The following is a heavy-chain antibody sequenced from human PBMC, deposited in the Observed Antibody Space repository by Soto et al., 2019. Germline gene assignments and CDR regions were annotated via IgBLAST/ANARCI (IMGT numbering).Heavy chain of an antibody. CDR1: GGSISSSSFH. D-gene: IGHD6-13*01. CDR3: ARRERAAGTDWWFDP. Sequence: QLQLQESGPGLVKPSETLSLTCTVSGGSISSSSFHWGWIRQPPGKGLEWIGSIYYSGSTYYSPSLKSRVTISVDTSKNQFSLKLSSVTAADTAVYYCARRERAAGTDWWFDPWGQGNLVTFSS. CDR2: IYYSGST. V-gene: IGHV4-39*01. J-gene: IGHJ5*02.